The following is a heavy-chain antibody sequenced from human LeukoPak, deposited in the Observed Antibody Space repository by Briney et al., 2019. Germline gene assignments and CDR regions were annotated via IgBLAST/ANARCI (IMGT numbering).Heavy chain of an antibody. CDR2: IYYSGST. Sequence: SQTLSLTCTVSGGSISSGGYYWSWIRQHPGKGLEWIGYIYYSGSTYYNLSLKSRVTISVDTSKNQFSLKLSSVTAADTAVYYCARSEIDRGWLYQHRNYYFDYWGQGTLVTVSS. J-gene: IGHJ4*02. CDR3: ARSEIDRGWLYQHRNYYFDY. V-gene: IGHV4-31*03. CDR1: GGSISSGGYY. D-gene: IGHD1-14*01.